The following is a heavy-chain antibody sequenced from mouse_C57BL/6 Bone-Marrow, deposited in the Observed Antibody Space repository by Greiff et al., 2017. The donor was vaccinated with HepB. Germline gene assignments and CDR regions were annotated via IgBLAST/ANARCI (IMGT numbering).Heavy chain of an antibody. CDR3: ARDYYGFDD. Sequence: VQLQQSGPELVKPGASVKISCKASGYSFTGYYMNWVKQSPEKSLEWIGEINPSTGGTTYNQKFKAKATLTVDKSSSTAYMQLKSLTSEDSAVYYCARDYYGFDDWGQGTTLTVSS. V-gene: IGHV1-42*01. D-gene: IGHD1-1*01. J-gene: IGHJ2*01. CDR1: GYSFTGYY. CDR2: INPSTGGT.